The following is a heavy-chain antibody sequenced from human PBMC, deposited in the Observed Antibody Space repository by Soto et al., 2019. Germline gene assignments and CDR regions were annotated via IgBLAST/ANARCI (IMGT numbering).Heavy chain of an antibody. CDR1: GVTFSNYA. Sequence: GGSVRLSCAASGVTFSNYAMSWVRQAPGKGLEWVSATTGSGDNTYYAASVMGRFTISRDNSKNTLYLQMNSLRAGDTAVYYCAKDKRGSSWNDAFDIWGHGTMVTVSS. CDR2: TTGSGDNT. J-gene: IGHJ3*02. V-gene: IGHV3-23*01. D-gene: IGHD6-13*01. CDR3: AKDKRGSSWNDAFDI.